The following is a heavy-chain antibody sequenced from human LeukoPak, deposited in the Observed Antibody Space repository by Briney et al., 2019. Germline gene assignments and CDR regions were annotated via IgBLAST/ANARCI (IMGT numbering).Heavy chain of an antibody. CDR3: ARDQPNEYSSSSEAFDI. J-gene: IGHJ3*02. Sequence: SVKVSCKASGGTFSRYAISWVRQAPGQGLEWMGRIIPILGIANYAQKFQGRVTITADKSTSTAYMELSSLRSEDTAVYYCARDQPNEYSSSSEAFDIWGQGTMVTVSS. D-gene: IGHD6-6*01. V-gene: IGHV1-69*04. CDR1: GGTFSRYA. CDR2: IIPILGIA.